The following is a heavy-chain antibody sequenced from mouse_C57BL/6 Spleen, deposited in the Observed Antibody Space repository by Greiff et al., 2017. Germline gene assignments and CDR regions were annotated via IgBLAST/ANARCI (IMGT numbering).Heavy chain of an antibody. J-gene: IGHJ2*01. V-gene: IGHV1-59*01. CDR3: ARGKKAQADFDY. CDR1: GYTFTSYW. D-gene: IGHD3-2*02. Sequence: QVQLQQPGAELVRPGTSVKLSCKASGYTFTSYWMHWVKQRPGQGLEWIGVIDPSDSYTNYNQKFKGKATLTVDPSSSTAYLQLSSLTSEASAVSYCARGKKAQADFDYWGQGTTLTVSS. CDR2: IDPSDSYT.